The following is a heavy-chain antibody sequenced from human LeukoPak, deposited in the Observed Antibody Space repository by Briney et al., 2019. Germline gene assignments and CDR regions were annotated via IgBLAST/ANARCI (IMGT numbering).Heavy chain of an antibody. CDR1: GFTVSSNY. J-gene: IGHJ4*01. D-gene: IGHD1-1*01. CDR3: AKLTTDPDY. CDR2: IYSGGSR. V-gene: IGHV3-53*01. Sequence: GGSLRLSCAASGFTVSSNYMSWVRQAPGKGLEWVSVIYSGGSRYYADSVKGRFTISRDNSKNTLYLQMNSLRAEDTAVYYCAKLTTDPDYRGHGTLGTVSS.